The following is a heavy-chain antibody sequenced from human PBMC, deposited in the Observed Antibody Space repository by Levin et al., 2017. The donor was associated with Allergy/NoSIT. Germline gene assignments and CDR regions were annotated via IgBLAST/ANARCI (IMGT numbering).Heavy chain of an antibody. CDR3: AAELELGGYFDY. J-gene: IGHJ4*02. CDR2: IWYDGSNK. D-gene: IGHD1-7*01. V-gene: IGHV3-33*01. Sequence: PGESLKISCAASGFTFSSYGMHWVRQAPGKGLEWVAVIWYDGSNKYYADSVKGRFTISRDNSKNTLYLQMNSLRAEDTAVYYCAAELELGGYFDYWGQGTLVTVSS. CDR1: GFTFSSYG.